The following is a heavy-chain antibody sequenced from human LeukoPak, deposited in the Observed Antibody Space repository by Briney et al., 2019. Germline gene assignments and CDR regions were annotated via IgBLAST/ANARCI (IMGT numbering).Heavy chain of an antibody. Sequence: QPGGSLRLSCAASGFTFSSHAMGWVRQAPGKGLEWVSAITASGGNTYYADSVKGRFTISRDNSKNTLYLQVNSLRAEDTAVYYCAKGNGYSYGRYYFDYWGQGTLVTVSS. CDR1: GFTFSSHA. J-gene: IGHJ4*02. V-gene: IGHV3-23*01. D-gene: IGHD5-18*01. CDR2: ITASGGNT. CDR3: AKGNGYSYGRYYFDY.